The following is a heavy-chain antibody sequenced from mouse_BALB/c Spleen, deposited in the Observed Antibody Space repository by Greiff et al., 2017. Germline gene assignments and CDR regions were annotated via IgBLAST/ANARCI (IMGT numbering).Heavy chain of an antibody. J-gene: IGHJ1*01. CDR2: SRNKANDYTT. CDR1: GFTFSDFY. V-gene: IGHV7-1*02. Sequence: EVKVVESGGGLVQPGGSLRLSCATSGFTFSDFYMEWVRQPPGKRLAWIAASRNKANDYTTEYSASVKGRFIVSRDTSQSILYLQMNALRAEDTAIYYCARDANGNYGYFDVWGAGTTVTVSS. D-gene: IGHD2-1*01. CDR3: ARDANGNYGYFDV.